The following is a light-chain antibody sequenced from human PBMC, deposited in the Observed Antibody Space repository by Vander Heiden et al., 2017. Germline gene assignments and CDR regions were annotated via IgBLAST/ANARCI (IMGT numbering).Light chain of an antibody. CDR1: TSNIGDNT. V-gene: IGLV1-44*01. Sequence: QSVLTQPPSTSATPGQRVTISCSGDTSNIGDNTVNWYQHVPGTEPKRLMIKNNQRPSGVPDRFSGYKSGRYESRDISGPQSEDEADDYCSAWDDSLNGVVFGSGTTLTVL. CDR3: SAWDDSLNGVV. J-gene: IGLJ2*01. CDR2: KNN.